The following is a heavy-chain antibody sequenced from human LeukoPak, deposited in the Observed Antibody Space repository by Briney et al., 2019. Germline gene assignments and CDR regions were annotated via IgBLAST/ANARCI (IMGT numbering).Heavy chain of an antibody. CDR2: IYYSGST. CDR1: GGSISSYY. CDR3: ARVPVAGLDAFDI. V-gene: IGHV4-59*08. D-gene: IGHD6-19*01. J-gene: IGHJ3*02. Sequence: SETLSLTCTVSGGSISSYYWSWIRQPPGKGLEWIGYIYYSGSTNYNPSLKSRVTISVDTSKNQFSLKLSSVTAADTAVYYCARVPVAGLDAFDIWGQGTMVTVSS.